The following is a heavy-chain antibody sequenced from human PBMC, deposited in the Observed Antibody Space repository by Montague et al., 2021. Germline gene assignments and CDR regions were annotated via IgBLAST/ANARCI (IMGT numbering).Heavy chain of an antibody. CDR3: ASPTGGRWLQSYFDY. CDR1: GGSISSSSYY. D-gene: IGHD5-24*01. V-gene: IGHV4-39*01. CDR2: IYYSGST. J-gene: IGHJ4*02. Sequence: SETLSLTCTVSGGSISSSSYYWGWIRQPPGKGLEWIGSIYYSGSTYYNPSLKSRVTISVDTSKNQFSLKLSSVTAADTAVYYCASPTGGRWLQSYFDYWGQGTLVTVPS.